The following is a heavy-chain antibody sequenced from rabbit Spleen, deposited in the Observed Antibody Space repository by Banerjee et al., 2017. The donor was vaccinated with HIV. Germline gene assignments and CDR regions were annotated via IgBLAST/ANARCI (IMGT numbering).Heavy chain of an antibody. V-gene: IGHV1S45*01. Sequence: EESGGGLVQPEGSLTLTCTASGFSFSSTYWICWVRQAPGKGLEWIACISAGSSGTTYYASWPKGRFTISKASSTTVTLQMTSLTAADTATYFCARDTSSSFSSYGMDLWGQGTLVTVS. CDR1: GFSFSSTYW. D-gene: IGHD1-1*01. CDR2: ISAGSSGTT. J-gene: IGHJ6*01. CDR3: ARDTSSSFSSYGMDL.